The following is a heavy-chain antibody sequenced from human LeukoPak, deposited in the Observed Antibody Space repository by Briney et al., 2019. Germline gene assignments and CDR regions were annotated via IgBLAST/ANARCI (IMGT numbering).Heavy chain of an antibody. V-gene: IGHV3-23*01. CDR3: AKDLSLWFGELLSYFQH. J-gene: IGHJ1*01. D-gene: IGHD3-10*01. CDR2: ISGSGGST. Sequence: SGGSLRLSCAASGFTFSSYAMSWVRQAPGKGLEWVSVISGSGGSTYYADSVKGRFTISRDNSKNTLYLQMNSLRAEDTAVYYCAKDLSLWFGELLSYFQHWGQGTLVTVSS. CDR1: GFTFSSYA.